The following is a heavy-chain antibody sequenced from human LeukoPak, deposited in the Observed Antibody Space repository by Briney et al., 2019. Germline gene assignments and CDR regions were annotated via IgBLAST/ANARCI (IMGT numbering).Heavy chain of an antibody. Sequence: GGSLRLSCAASGFTFSSYWMNWVRQAPGKGLEWVANIKQDGSEKYYVDSVKGRFTISRDNAKNSLYLQMNSLRAEDTAVYYCARDGAPGAHCSSSSCAIRWGQGTLVTVSS. CDR2: IKQDGSEK. D-gene: IGHD2-2*01. V-gene: IGHV3-7*01. CDR1: GFTFSSYW. J-gene: IGHJ4*02. CDR3: ARDGAPGAHCSSSSCAIR.